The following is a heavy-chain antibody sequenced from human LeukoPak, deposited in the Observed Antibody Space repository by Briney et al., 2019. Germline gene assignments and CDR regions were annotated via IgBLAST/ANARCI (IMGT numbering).Heavy chain of an antibody. CDR1: GYTFTGYY. D-gene: IGHD2-8*01. CDR2: INPNSGAT. CDR3: TRTKRAADAFDI. J-gene: IGHJ3*02. Sequence: ASVKVSCKASGYTFTGYYMHWVRQAPGQGLEWMGWINPNSGATNYAQKFQGRVTMTRDTSITTAYMELSRLRSDDTAVYYCTRTKRAADAFDIWGQGTMVTVSS. V-gene: IGHV1-2*02.